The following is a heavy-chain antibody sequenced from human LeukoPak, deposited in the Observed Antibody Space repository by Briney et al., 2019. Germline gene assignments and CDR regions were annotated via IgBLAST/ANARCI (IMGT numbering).Heavy chain of an antibody. D-gene: IGHD3-10*01. CDR3: ARSLYYGSGSYYTTRYYYYMDV. CDR2: INHSGST. J-gene: IGHJ6*03. V-gene: IGHV4-34*01. CDR1: GGSFSGYY. Sequence: PSETLSLTCAVYGGSFSGYYWSWIRQPPGKGLEWIGEINHSGSTNYNPSLKSRVTISVDTSKNQFSLKLSSVTAAVTAVYYCARSLYYGSGSYYTTRYYYYMDVWGKGTRSPSP.